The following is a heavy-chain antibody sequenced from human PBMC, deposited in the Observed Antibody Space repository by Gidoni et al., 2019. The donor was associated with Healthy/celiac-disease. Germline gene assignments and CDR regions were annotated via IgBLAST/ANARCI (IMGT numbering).Heavy chain of an antibody. CDR2: IHYSGST. Sequence: HLQLQSSAPGLVKPSSTLALTCTVSGGSISCSRYYWGWIRQPPGKGLEWIGSIHYSGSTYYNPSLKSRVTISVDTSKNQFSLKLSSVTAADTAVYYCARDPGVGAAADQRDFQHWGQGTLVTVSS. CDR1: GGSISCSRYY. V-gene: IGHV4-39*07. CDR3: ARDPGVGAAADQRDFQH. J-gene: IGHJ1*01. D-gene: IGHD6-13*01.